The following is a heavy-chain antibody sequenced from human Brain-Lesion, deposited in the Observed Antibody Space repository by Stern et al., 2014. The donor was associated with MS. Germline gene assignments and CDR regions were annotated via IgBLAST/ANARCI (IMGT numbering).Heavy chain of an antibody. D-gene: IGHD2-2*01. CDR3: ARDHFTTSLDV. CDR2: IYYSGTT. V-gene: IGHV4-31*03. J-gene: IGHJ6*02. CDR1: GGSISSDNYY. Sequence: QVQLQESGPGLVKPSQTLSLTCTVSGGSISSDNYYWTWIRQHPGKGLEWSGHIYYSGTTYYNPSLKIRVSITVDTSQNLFSLRLSSVTAADTAVYYCARDHFTTSLDVWGHGTTVTVS.